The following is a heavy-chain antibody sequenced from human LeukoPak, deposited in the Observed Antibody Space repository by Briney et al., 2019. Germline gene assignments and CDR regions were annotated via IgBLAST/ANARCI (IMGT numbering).Heavy chain of an antibody. D-gene: IGHD3-10*01. CDR2: ISDSGGST. Sequence: QPGGSLRLSCAASGFTFSSYAMSWVRQAPGKGLEWVSAISDSGGSTYHADSVKGRFTISRDNSKNTLYLQMNRLRAEDTAVYYCASHGSGSFYNPDYYYYAMDVWGQGTTVTVSS. CDR1: GFTFSSYA. J-gene: IGHJ6*02. CDR3: ASHGSGSFYNPDYYYYAMDV. V-gene: IGHV3-23*01.